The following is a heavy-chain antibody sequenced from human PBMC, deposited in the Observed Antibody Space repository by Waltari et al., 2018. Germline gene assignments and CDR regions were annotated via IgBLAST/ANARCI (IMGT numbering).Heavy chain of an antibody. CDR1: GYSIRSGYY. J-gene: IGHJ6*03. Sequence: QVQLQESGPGLVKPSETLSLTCAVSGYSIRSGYYWGWIRQPPGKGLEWIGSIYHSGSTYYNPSLKSRVTISVDTSKNQFSLKLSSVTAADTAVYYCARVVDYMDVWGKGTTVTVSS. CDR2: IYHSGST. CDR3: ARVVDYMDV. V-gene: IGHV4-38-2*01.